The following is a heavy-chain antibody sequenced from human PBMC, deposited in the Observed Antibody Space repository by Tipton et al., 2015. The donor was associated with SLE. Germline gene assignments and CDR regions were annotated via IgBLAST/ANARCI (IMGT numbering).Heavy chain of an antibody. V-gene: IGHV5-51*03. CDR3: ARLESSGWNGWYACDI. Sequence: QLVQSGAEVKKPGESLKISCKGSGYSFTSYWIGWERQMPGKGLEWMGIIYPGDSDTRYSPSFQGQVTISADKSISTAYLQWSSLKASDTAMYYCARLESSGWNGWYACDIWGQGTMVPVSS. D-gene: IGHD6-19*01. CDR2: IYPGDSDT. CDR1: GYSFTSYW. J-gene: IGHJ3*02.